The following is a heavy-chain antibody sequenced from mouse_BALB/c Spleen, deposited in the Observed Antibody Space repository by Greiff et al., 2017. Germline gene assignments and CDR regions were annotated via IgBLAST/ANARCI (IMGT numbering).Heavy chain of an antibody. D-gene: IGHD1-2*01. CDR2: IYPGNVNT. CDR3: ARETTAPDY. Sequence: VQLQQSGPELVKPGASVRISCKASGYTFTSYYIHWVKQRPGQGLEWIGWIYPGNVNTKYNEKFKGKATLTADKSSSTAYMQLSSLTSEDSAVYFCARETTAPDYWGQGTTLTVSS. CDR1: GYTFTSYY. V-gene: IGHV1S56*01. J-gene: IGHJ2*01.